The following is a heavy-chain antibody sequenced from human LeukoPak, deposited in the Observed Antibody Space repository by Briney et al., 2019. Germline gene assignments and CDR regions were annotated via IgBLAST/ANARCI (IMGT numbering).Heavy chain of an antibody. Sequence: PGGSLRLSCAASGFTFSSYSMNWVRQAPGKGLEWVSSISSSSSYIYYADSVKGRFTISRDNAKNSLHLQMNSLRAEDTAVYYCATHKSSGWYVYWGQGTLVTVSS. J-gene: IGHJ4*02. CDR2: ISSSSSYI. CDR3: ATHKSSGWYVY. V-gene: IGHV3-21*04. D-gene: IGHD6-19*01. CDR1: GFTFSSYS.